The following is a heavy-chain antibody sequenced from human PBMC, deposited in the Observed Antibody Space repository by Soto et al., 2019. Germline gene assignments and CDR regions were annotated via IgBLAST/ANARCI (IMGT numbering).Heavy chain of an antibody. CDR2: IIPIFGTA. V-gene: IGHV1-69*12. J-gene: IGHJ4*02. D-gene: IGHD3-16*01. CDR1: GGTFSSYA. Sequence: QVQLVQSGAEVKKPGSSVKVSCKASGGTFSSYAISWVRQAPGQGLEWMGGIIPIFGTANYAQKFQGRVTINADEATSTAYMELSSLRSEDTAVYYCARDPEGQLTFPYWGQGTLVTVSS. CDR3: ARDPEGQLTFPY.